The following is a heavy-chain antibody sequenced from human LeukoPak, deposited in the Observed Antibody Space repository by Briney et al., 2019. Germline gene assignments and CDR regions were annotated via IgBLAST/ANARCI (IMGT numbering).Heavy chain of an antibody. D-gene: IGHD1-26*01. CDR1: GGSISSSSYY. J-gene: IGHJ4*02. CDR2: INHSGST. Sequence: SETLSLTCTVSGGSISSSSYYWGWIRQPPGKGLEWIGEINHSGSTNYNPSLKSRVTISVGTSKNQFSLKLSSVTAADTAVYYCARGEWELGYWGQGTLVTVSS. V-gene: IGHV4-39*07. CDR3: ARGEWELGY.